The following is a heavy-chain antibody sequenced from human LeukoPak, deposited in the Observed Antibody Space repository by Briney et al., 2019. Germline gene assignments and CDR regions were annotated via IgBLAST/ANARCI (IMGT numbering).Heavy chain of an antibody. D-gene: IGHD6-13*01. CDR3: ARDFGSAAAIYEY. CDR1: GFTFTNYW. CDR2: INQNGVEM. Sequence: PGGSLRLSCATSGFTFTNYWMTWVRQAPGKGLEWVANINQNGVEMYYVESVKGRFTISRDSGRNSLFLQMNSLRAEDTAVYYCARDFGSAAAIYEYWGQGTLVTVSS. J-gene: IGHJ4*02. V-gene: IGHV3-7*01.